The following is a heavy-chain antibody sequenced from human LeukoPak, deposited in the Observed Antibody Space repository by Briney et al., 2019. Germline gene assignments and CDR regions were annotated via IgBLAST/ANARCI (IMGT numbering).Heavy chain of an antibody. D-gene: IGHD2-15*01. V-gene: IGHV4-34*01. Sequence: SETLSLTCAVYGGSFSGHYWSWIRQPPGKGLEWIGEINHSGSTNYNPSLKSRVTISVDTSKNQFSLKLSSVTAADTAVYYCARLPRRAATPYYYYYMDVWGKGTTVTVSS. CDR3: ARLPRRAATPYYYYYMDV. CDR1: GGSFSGHY. CDR2: INHSGST. J-gene: IGHJ6*03.